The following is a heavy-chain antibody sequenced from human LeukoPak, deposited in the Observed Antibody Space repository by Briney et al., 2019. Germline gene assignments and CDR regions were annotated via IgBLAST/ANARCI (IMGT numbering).Heavy chain of an antibody. V-gene: IGHV4-59*01. J-gene: IGHJ4*02. Sequence: PSETLSLTCTVSGGSMSPFYWSWIRQPPGKGLEWIGYIYYTENTNYNPSLTSRVTISIDPSKNQFSLKLNSVTAADTAVYYCARKAPMVEYASGWYDYWGQGTLVTASS. CDR1: GGSMSPFY. CDR3: ARKAPMVEYASGWYDY. CDR2: IYYTENT. D-gene: IGHD6-19*01.